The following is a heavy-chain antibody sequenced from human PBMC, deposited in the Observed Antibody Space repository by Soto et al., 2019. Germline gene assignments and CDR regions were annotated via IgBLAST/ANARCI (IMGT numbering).Heavy chain of an antibody. CDR2: ITWNGATT. V-gene: IGHV3-20*04. D-gene: IGHD6-19*01. CDR3: ARDGGVVVAVDAFDV. CDR1: GFTFDDHG. Sequence: EVQLVESGGGVVRPGGSLRLSCAASGFTFDDHGMTWVRQAPGKGLEWVSGITWNGATTGYADSVKGRFTISSDNAKNSLYLQMNSLRVEDTGLYYCARDGGVVVAVDAFDVWGQGTMVTVSS. J-gene: IGHJ3*01.